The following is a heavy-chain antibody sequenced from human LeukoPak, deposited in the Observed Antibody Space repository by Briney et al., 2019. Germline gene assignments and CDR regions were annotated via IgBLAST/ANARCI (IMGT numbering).Heavy chain of an antibody. CDR1: GYTFTSYD. J-gene: IGHJ4*02. Sequence: GASVKVSCKASGYTFTSYDSNWVRQATGQGLEWMGWMNPNSGNTGYAQKFQGRVTMTRNTSISTAYMELSSLRSEDTAVYYCARGLNGVWGSYRPLGYWGQGTLVTVSS. V-gene: IGHV1-8*01. CDR2: MNPNSGNT. D-gene: IGHD3-16*02. CDR3: ARGLNGVWGSYRPLGY.